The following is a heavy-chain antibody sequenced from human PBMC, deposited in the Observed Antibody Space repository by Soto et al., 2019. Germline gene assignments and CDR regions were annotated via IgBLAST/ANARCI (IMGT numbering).Heavy chain of an antibody. CDR3: ARDSGKPNNCAYCFDD. D-gene: IGHD1-20*01. V-gene: IGHV1-18*01. CDR2: ISGYNGNT. CDR1: GYTFTDFG. J-gene: IGHJ4*02. Sequence: QGQVVQSGGEVKKPGASVKVSCKASGYTFTDFGFSWVRQAPGQGLEWMGWISGYNGNTKYAEKVQDRVTMTTDATTSTAAMELRSLIAADTAVYYCARDSGKPNNCAYCFDDWGQGTLVTVSS.